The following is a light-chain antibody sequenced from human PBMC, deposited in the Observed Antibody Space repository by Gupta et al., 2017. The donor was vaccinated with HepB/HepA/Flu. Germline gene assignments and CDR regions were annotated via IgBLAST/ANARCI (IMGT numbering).Light chain of an antibody. CDR2: ENY. CDR3: GAWDTSLKIYV. J-gene: IGLJ1*01. Sequence: QSVLTQPPSVSAAAGQRVTISCSGGSSNIGKSDVAWYLQLPGSAPKLLIYENYKRASGIPDRFSGSKSGTSATLGITGLQTGDEANYYCGAWDTSLKIYVFGTETGVTVL. V-gene: IGLV1-51*01. CDR1: SSNIGKSD.